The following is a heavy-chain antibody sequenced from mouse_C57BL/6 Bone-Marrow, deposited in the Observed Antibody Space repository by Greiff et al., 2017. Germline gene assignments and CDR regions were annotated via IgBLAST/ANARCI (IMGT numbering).Heavy chain of an antibody. CDR3: ECYNAMGN. CDR2: ISSGGSYT. CDR1: GFTFSSYG. V-gene: IGHV5-6*01. D-gene: IGHD2-12*01. Sequence: EVKVVESGGDLVKPGGSLKLSCAASGFTFSSYGMSWVRQTPDKRLEWVATISSGGSYTYYPDSVKGRFTISRDNAKNTLYLQMSSLKAENTAMYYGECYNAMGNWGQGTSVTVSS. J-gene: IGHJ4*01.